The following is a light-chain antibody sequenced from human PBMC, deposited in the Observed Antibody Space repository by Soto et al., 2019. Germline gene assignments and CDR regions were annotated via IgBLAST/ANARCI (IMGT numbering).Light chain of an antibody. CDR1: QSVSSN. Sequence: ELVMTQSPATLSVSPGERATLSCRASQSVSSNLAWYQQKPGQAPRLLIYGSSTRATGIPARFSGSGSGTEFTLTISSLQSEDFAVYYYQQYNNWPLTFAQGTRLAIK. CDR3: QQYNNWPLT. J-gene: IGKJ5*01. V-gene: IGKV3-15*01. CDR2: GSS.